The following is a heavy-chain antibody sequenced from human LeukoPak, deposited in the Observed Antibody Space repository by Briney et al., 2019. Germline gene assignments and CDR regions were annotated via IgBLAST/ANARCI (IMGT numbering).Heavy chain of an antibody. Sequence: GGSLRLSCAASGFTFSSYEMNWVRQAPGKGLEWVSYISSSGSTIYYADSVKGRFTISRDNAKNSLYLQMNSLRAEDTAVYYCARDSSWYYFDCWGQGTLVTVSS. V-gene: IGHV3-48*03. CDR3: ARDSSWYYFDC. D-gene: IGHD2-8*02. J-gene: IGHJ4*02. CDR1: GFTFSSYE. CDR2: ISSSGSTI.